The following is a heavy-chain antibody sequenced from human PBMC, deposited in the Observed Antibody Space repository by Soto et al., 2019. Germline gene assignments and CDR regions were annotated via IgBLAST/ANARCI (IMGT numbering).Heavy chain of an antibody. V-gene: IGHV3-11*01. CDR2: ISSSGSTI. D-gene: IGHD6-19*01. J-gene: IGHJ4*02. CDR3: ARDRSVAGLDY. CDR1: GFTCIDHY. Sequence: GAAGFTCIDHYMSRIRKAPGKGLEWVSYISSSGSTIYYADSVKGRFTISRDNAKNSLYLQMNSLRAEDTAVYYCARDRSVAGLDYWGQGTLVTVSS.